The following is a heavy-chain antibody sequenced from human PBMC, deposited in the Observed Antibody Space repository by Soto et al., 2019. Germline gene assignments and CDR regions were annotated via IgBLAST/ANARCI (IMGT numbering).Heavy chain of an antibody. Sequence: SVRVSCKASGGTFSSYAISWVRQAPGQGLEWMGGIIPIFGTANYAQKFQGRVTITADKSTSTAYMELSSLRSEDTAVYYCARYTPLANYYDSSGYYYFDYWGQGTLVTVSS. CDR1: GGTFSSYA. J-gene: IGHJ4*02. CDR3: ARYTPLANYYDSSGYYYFDY. CDR2: IIPIFGTA. D-gene: IGHD3-22*01. V-gene: IGHV1-69*06.